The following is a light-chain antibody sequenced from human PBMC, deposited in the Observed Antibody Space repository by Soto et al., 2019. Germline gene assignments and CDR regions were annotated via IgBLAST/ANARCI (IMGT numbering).Light chain of an antibody. CDR3: LQYGSLPNT. CDR1: QSVTHSF. CDR2: DAS. V-gene: IGKV3-20*01. J-gene: IGKJ3*01. Sequence: EIVVTQSPGTLSLSPGERGTLSCRASQSVTHSFLAWYQQKPGQAPRLLIYDASSRATGIPDRFSGSGSGTDFTLTISRLEPEDFAVYYCLQYGSLPNTFGPGTRVYLK.